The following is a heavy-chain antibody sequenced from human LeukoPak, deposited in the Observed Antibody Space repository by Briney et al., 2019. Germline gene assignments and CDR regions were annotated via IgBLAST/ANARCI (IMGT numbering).Heavy chain of an antibody. CDR1: GGSISSHY. CDR3: ARLEYSSSSRINWFDP. V-gene: IGHV4-59*11. Sequence: SETLSLTCTVSGGSISSHYWSWIRQPPGKGLEWIGYIYYSGSTNYNPSLKSRVTISVDTSKNQFSPKLSSVTAADTAVYYCARLEYSSSSRINWFDPWGQGTLVTVSS. CDR2: IYYSGST. D-gene: IGHD6-6*01. J-gene: IGHJ5*02.